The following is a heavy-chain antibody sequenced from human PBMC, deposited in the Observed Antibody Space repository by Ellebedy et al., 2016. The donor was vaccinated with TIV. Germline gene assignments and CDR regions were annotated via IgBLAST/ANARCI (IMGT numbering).Heavy chain of an antibody. Sequence: PGGSLRLSCAASGFTFSNYAMSWVRQAPGKGLEWVAAIGTSGGRTYYADSVKGRLTISRDNSKNTLYLQMNSLRAEDTAVYYCAKPPGYSSFWYFYYFDYWGQGTLVTVSS. D-gene: IGHD6-13*01. CDR2: IGTSGGRT. V-gene: IGHV3-23*01. CDR1: GFTFSNYA. CDR3: AKPPGYSSFWYFYYFDY. J-gene: IGHJ4*02.